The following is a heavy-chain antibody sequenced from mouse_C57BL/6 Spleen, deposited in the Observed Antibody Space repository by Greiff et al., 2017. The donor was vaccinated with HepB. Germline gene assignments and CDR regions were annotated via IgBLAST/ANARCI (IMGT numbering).Heavy chain of an antibody. J-gene: IGHJ2*01. CDR3: ARSLYDYVFDY. V-gene: IGHV1-69*01. CDR1: GYTFTSYW. Sequence: VKLQQPGAELVMPGASVKLSCKASGYTFTSYWMHWVKQRPGQGLEWIGEIDPSDSYTNYNQKFKGKSTLTVDTSSSTAYMQLSSLTSEDSAVYYCARSLYDYVFDYWGQGTTLTVSS. D-gene: IGHD2-4*01. CDR2: IDPSDSYT.